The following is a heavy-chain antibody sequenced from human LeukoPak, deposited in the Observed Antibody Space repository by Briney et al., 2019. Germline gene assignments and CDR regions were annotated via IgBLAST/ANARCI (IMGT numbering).Heavy chain of an antibody. D-gene: IGHD3-10*01. V-gene: IGHV4-38-2*02. CDR1: GYSISSGHY. CDR3: ARTTEEYYGSGKFRKYYSYYYYMDV. J-gene: IGHJ6*03. Sequence: SETLSLTCTVSGYSISSGHYWGWIRQPPGKGLEWIGSMYHSGSTYYNPPLKSRVTISEDTSKNQFSLKLSSVTAADTAVYYCARTTEEYYGSGKFRKYYSYYYYMDVWGKGTTVTVSS. CDR2: MYHSGST.